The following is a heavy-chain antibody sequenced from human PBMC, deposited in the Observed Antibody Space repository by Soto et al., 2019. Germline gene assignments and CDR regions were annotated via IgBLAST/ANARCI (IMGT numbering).Heavy chain of an antibody. V-gene: IGHV4-59*08. CDR3: ATQTTRSGVYFDY. CDR2: IYYGGST. D-gene: IGHD4-17*01. J-gene: IGHJ4*02. Sequence: TSETLSLTCTVSGGSISTDYWSWIRQSPGKGLEWIGFIYYGGSTNYNPSLKSRVTISVDTPKNQFSLKLSSVTAADTAVYYCATQTTRSGVYFDYWGQGTLVTVS. CDR1: GGSISTDY.